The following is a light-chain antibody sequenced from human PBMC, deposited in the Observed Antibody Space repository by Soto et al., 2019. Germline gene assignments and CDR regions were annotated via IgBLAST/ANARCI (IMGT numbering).Light chain of an antibody. CDR1: SGDVGVYNY. J-gene: IGLJ3*02. Sequence: QSVLTQPASVSGSPGQSTTISCTGTSGDVGVYNYVSWYQQHPGKAPKLMIYDVSNRPSGVSNRFSGSKSGNTASLTISGLQAGDEADYYCSSYTTSSTWVFGGGTKLTVL. V-gene: IGLV2-14*01. CDR3: SSYTTSSTWV. CDR2: DVS.